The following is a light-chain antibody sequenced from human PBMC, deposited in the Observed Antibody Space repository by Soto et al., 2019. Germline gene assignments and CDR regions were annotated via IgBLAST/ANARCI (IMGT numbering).Light chain of an antibody. Sequence: QSVLTQPASVSGSPGQSITISCTGTSSDVGGYNYVYWYQQHPGTAPKLMIYDVSNRPSGVSNRFSGSKSGNTASLTISGLQAEDEADYYCSSYTSSSTLVVFGGGTKLTVL. J-gene: IGLJ2*01. CDR1: SSDVGGYNY. V-gene: IGLV2-14*01. CDR3: SSYTSSSTLVV. CDR2: DVS.